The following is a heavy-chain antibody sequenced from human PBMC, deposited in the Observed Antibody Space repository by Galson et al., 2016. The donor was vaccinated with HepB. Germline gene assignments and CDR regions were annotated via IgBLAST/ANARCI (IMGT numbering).Heavy chain of an antibody. CDR1: GFSLSSSGVG. Sequence: PALVKPTQTLTLTCTFSGFSLSSSGVGVGWIRQPPGEALEWLAVIYWDDYKPYNPSLERRLTITQDTSKHQVVLKMTNMESVDTATYYCAHRRPPNPHGLDWFGPWGQGTLVTVSS. CDR2: IYWDDYK. J-gene: IGHJ5*02. CDR3: AHRRPPNPHGLDWFGP. V-gene: IGHV2-5*02.